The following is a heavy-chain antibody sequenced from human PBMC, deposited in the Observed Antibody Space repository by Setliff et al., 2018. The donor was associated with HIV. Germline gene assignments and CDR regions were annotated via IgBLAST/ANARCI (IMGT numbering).Heavy chain of an antibody. CDR2: INPNSGGT. V-gene: IGHV1-2*02. CDR3: ARGGTIFGVVISNYYYMDV. Sequence: ASVKVSCKASGYTFTGYYMHWVRQAPGQGLEWMGWINPNSGGTNYAQKFQGRVTMTRDTSISTAYMELSRLRSDDTAVYYCARGGTIFGVVISNYYYMDVWGKGATVTVSS. CDR1: GYTFTGYY. J-gene: IGHJ6*03. D-gene: IGHD3-3*01.